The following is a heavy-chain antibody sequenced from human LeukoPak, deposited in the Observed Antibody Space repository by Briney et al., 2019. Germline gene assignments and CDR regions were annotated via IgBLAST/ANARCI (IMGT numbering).Heavy chain of an antibody. CDR1: GYTLTELS. D-gene: IGHD2-15*01. J-gene: IGHJ5*02. Sequence: ASVKVSCKVSGYTLTELSMHWVRQAPGKGLEWMGGFDPEDGETIYAQKFQGRVTMTRNTSISTAYMELSSLRSEDTAVYYCARALDGGWACSGGSCYGPWGQGTLVTVSS. V-gene: IGHV1-24*01. CDR3: ARALDGGWACSGGSCYGP. CDR2: FDPEDGET.